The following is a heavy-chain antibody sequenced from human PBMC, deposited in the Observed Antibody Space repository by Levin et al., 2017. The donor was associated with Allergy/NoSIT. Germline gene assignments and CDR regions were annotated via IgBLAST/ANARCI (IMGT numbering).Heavy chain of an antibody. CDR1: GYTFTSYA. V-gene: IGHV7-4-1*02. Sequence: AASVKVSCKASGYTFTSYAMNWVRQAPGQGLEWMGWINTNTGNPTYAQGFTGRFVFSLDTSVSTAYLQISSLKAEDTAVYYCARDGPWASVVPAADSLDYWGQGTLVTVSS. CDR2: INTNTGNP. CDR3: ARDGPWASVVPAADSLDY. D-gene: IGHD2-2*01. J-gene: IGHJ4*02.